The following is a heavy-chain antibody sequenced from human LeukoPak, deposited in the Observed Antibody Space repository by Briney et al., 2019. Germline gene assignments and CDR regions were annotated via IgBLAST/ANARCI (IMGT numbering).Heavy chain of an antibody. CDR3: ARDPLFSYAFDI. J-gene: IGHJ3*02. D-gene: IGHD3-10*02. V-gene: IGHV3-74*01. CDR1: GFTFSSYW. CDR2: INSDGSSA. Sequence: PGGSLRLSCAASGFTFSSYWMHWVRQAPGKGLVWVSRINSDGSSASYADSVKGRFTISRDNAKNTLYLQMNSLRAEDTAVYYCARDPLFSYAFDIWGQGTMVTVSS.